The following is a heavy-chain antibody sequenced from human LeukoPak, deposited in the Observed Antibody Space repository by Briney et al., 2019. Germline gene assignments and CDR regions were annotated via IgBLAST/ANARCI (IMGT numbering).Heavy chain of an antibody. V-gene: IGHV1-46*01. D-gene: IGHD4-17*01. Sequence: GASVKVSCKVSGYTLTELSMHWVRQAPGKGLEWVGGINPSGGRTTYTQKFLGRVTMTGDTSTSTVYMELSSLRSEDTAVYYCARAYGATSPFDYWGQGTLVIVSS. CDR2: INPSGGRT. CDR3: ARAYGATSPFDY. J-gene: IGHJ4*02. CDR1: GYTLTELS.